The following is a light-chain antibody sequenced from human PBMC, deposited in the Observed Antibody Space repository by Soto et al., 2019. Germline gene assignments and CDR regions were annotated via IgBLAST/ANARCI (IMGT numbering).Light chain of an antibody. CDR1: QTIRSW. CDR3: QHYNSYSEA. J-gene: IGKJ1*01. Sequence: DIQMTQSPSTLSGSVGDRVTITCRASQTIRSWLAWYQQKPGKAPKLLIYKASTLKSGVPSRFSGSGSGTEFTLTISSLQPDDFASYDCQHYNSYSEAFGQGNKVELK. CDR2: KAS. V-gene: IGKV1-5*03.